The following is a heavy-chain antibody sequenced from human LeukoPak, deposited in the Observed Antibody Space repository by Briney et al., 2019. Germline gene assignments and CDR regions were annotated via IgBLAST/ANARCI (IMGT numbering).Heavy chain of an antibody. J-gene: IGHJ3*02. CDR1: GFTFSSYV. CDR2: ISNDGRNE. D-gene: IGHD1-7*01. CDR3: AKDEGTIWNYKNEAFDI. V-gene: IGHV3-30*01. Sequence: GGSLRLSCAASGFTFSSYVMHWVRQAPGKGLEWVAAISNDGRNEGYGDSVGGRFTISRDQSKNTLNLQMNSLRPEDTAMYYCAKDEGTIWNYKNEAFDIWGQGTMVTVSS.